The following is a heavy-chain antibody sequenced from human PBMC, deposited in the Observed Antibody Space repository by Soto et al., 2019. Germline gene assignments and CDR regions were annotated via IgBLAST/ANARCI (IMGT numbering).Heavy chain of an antibody. J-gene: IGHJ5*02. CDR3: ARVIPGVEAWFDP. CDR2: ISAYTDTP. CDR1: GYTFTNFG. D-gene: IGHD2-2*01. V-gene: IGHV1-18*01. Sequence: QVRLVQSGAEVKKPGASVKVSCRASGYTFTNFGVTWVRRAPGQGLEWMGWISAYTDTPNYAQKFQVRVTITIDTSTSTAYMDLRSLTSDDTAVYYCARVIPGVEAWFDPWGQGTLVTVSS.